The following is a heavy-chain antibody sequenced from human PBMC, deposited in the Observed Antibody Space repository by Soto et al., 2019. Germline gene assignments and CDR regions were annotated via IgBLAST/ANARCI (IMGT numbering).Heavy chain of an antibody. CDR1: GFTFSSYA. D-gene: IGHD2-15*01. CDR3: AKRVVVTATSYYFDY. J-gene: IGHJ4*02. V-gene: IGHV3-23*01. CDR2: ISNSGGSP. Sequence: EVQLLESGGGLVQPGGSLRLSCAASGFTFSSYAMSWVRQAPGKGLEWVSAISNSGGSPFYADSVKGRFTISRDNSKNTLYLQMNSLRAEDTAVYYCAKRVVVTATSYYFDYWGQGTLVTVSS.